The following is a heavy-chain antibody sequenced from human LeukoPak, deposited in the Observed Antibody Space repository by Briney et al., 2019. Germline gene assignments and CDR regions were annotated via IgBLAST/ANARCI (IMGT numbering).Heavy chain of an antibody. V-gene: IGHV3-15*01. CDR2: IKSKIDGGTI. CDR3: TTSLTSGYYIDY. CDR1: GFTFSGSA. Sequence: GGSLRLSCAASGFTFSGSALHWVRQAPGKGLEWVGRIKSKIDGGTIDYAAPVKGRFTISRDDSQNTLYLQMDSLTTEDTAVYYCTTSLTSGYYIDYWGQGTLLTVSP. J-gene: IGHJ4*02. D-gene: IGHD3-22*01.